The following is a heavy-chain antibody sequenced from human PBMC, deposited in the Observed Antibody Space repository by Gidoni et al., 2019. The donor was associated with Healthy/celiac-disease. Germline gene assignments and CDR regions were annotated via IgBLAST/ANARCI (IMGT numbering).Heavy chain of an antibody. Sequence: QVQLVQSGAEVKKPGASVKVSCKASGYTFTSYDINWVRQATGQGLEWMGWMNPNSGNTGYAQKFQGRVTMTRNTSISTAYMELSSLRSEDTAVYYCARGRGPIFGVVPEYYFDYWGQGTLVTVSS. CDR1: GYTFTSYD. D-gene: IGHD3-3*01. J-gene: IGHJ4*02. CDR2: MNPNSGNT. V-gene: IGHV1-8*01. CDR3: ARGRGPIFGVVPEYYFDY.